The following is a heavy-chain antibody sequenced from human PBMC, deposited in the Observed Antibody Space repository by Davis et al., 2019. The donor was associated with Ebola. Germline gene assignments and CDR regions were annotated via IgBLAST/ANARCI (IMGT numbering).Heavy chain of an antibody. V-gene: IGHV3-30*19. CDR3: ARAHDY. CDR2: ISYDGSNK. J-gene: IGHJ4*02. Sequence: GESLKISCAASGFTFSSYGMHWVRQAPGKGLEWVAVISYDGSNKYYADSVKGRFTISRDNSKNTLYLQMNSLRAEDTAVYYCARAHDYWGQGTLVTVSS. CDR1: GFTFSSYG.